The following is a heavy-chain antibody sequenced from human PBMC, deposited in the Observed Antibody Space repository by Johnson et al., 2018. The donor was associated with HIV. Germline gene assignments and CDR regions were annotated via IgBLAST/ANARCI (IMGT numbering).Heavy chain of an antibody. D-gene: IGHD3-16*01. CDR3: WSQGTIISFGGVNAFDI. CDR1: GFTFTNAW. Sequence: VQLVESGGGLAKPGGSLRLSCAASGFTFTNAWMSWVRQAPGKGLEWVGRIKSKTDGGTTDYGAPVKGRFTISRDDSKNTVFLQMNSLKIEDTAVYYCWSQGTIISFGGVNAFDIWGQGTMVTVSS. J-gene: IGHJ3*02. CDR2: IKSKTDGGTT. V-gene: IGHV3-15*01.